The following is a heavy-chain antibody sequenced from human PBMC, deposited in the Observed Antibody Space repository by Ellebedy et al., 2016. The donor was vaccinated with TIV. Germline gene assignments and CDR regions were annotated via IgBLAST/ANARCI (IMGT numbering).Heavy chain of an antibody. CDR1: GYTFTDYY. Sequence: ASVKVSXXASGYTFTDYYLHWVRQAPGQGLEWMGWINPNRGDTNHAQKFQGRITMTRDTSTSTAYMELTRLTSDDTAMYYCARATLHGDYTFDYWGQGTLVTVSS. CDR2: INPNRGDT. CDR3: ARATLHGDYTFDY. J-gene: IGHJ4*02. V-gene: IGHV1-2*02. D-gene: IGHD4-17*01.